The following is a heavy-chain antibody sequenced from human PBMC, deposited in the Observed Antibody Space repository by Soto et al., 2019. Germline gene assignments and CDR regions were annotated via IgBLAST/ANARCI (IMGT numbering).Heavy chain of an antibody. V-gene: IGHV5-51*01. Sequence: PGESLTISGLCAGYTFSHYWIAWVRQMPGKGLEWMGIIYPGDSDTRYSPSFQGQVTMSADKYINTAYLEWSSLKASDTGIYYCARQGAKYYYDRSAYYESWGQGTPVTVSS. CDR3: ARQGAKYYYDRSAYYES. D-gene: IGHD3-22*01. J-gene: IGHJ4*02. CDR1: GYTFSHYW. CDR2: IYPGDSDT.